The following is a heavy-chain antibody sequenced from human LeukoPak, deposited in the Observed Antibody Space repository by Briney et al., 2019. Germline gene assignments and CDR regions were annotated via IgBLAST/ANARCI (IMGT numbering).Heavy chain of an antibody. J-gene: IGHJ4*02. CDR3: ARGYHDYGDYSTLYYFDY. CDR2: MNPNSSNT. D-gene: IGHD4-17*01. V-gene: IGHV1-8*01. Sequence: GASVKVSCKASGYTFTSYDINWVRHATGQGLEWMGWMNPNSSNTGYAQKFQGRVTMTSNTSISTAYMELSSLRSEDTAVYYCARGYHDYGDYSTLYYFDYWGQGTLVTVSS. CDR1: GYTFTSYD.